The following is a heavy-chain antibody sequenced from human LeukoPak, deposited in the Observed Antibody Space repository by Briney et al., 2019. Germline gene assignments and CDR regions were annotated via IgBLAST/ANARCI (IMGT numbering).Heavy chain of an antibody. CDR3: ARDHSEPGVFFDS. CDR2: IGGSSSIT. J-gene: IGHJ4*02. CDR1: GFTSSRSR. Sequence: PGGSLRLSSAAPGFTSSRSRMNWVRQATGKRLESVSYIGGSSSITSYADSVKGRFTISRDNAKNPLDLQMNSLRGEDTAVYYCARDHSEPGVFFDSWGQGTVVTVSS. V-gene: IGHV3-48*01. D-gene: IGHD1-14*01.